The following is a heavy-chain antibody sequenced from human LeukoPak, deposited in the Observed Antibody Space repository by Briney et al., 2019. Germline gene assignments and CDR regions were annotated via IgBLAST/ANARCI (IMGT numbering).Heavy chain of an antibody. CDR3: ARRETNTQWGFDY. CDR2: INPSAGST. D-gene: IGHD1-26*01. Sequence: ASVKVSCKASGYTFTTYYMHWVRQAPGQGLEWMGIINPSAGSTSYAQKFQGRVTMTRDTSTSTVYMELSSLTSEDTAVYYCARRETNTQWGFDYWGQGTLVTVSS. V-gene: IGHV1-46*01. CDR1: GYTFTTYY. J-gene: IGHJ4*02.